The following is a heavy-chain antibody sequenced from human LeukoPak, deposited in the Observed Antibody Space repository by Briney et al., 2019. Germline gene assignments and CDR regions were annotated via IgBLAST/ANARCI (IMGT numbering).Heavy chain of an antibody. Sequence: GGSLRLSCAASGLTFSGYDMHWVRQAPGRGLEWVAVISNDGSKKYYADSVKGRFTISRDNSKNTLSLQVSSLRAEDTVVYYCAKDRYSYAFEYSDSWGQGTLVTVSS. CDR3: AKDRYSYAFEYSDS. J-gene: IGHJ4*02. CDR1: GLTFSGYD. CDR2: ISNDGSKK. D-gene: IGHD5-18*01. V-gene: IGHV3-30*18.